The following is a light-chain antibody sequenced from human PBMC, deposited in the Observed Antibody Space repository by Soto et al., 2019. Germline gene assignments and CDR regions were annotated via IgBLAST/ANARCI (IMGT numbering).Light chain of an antibody. V-gene: IGKV3-15*01. CDR2: GAS. CDR3: QQYNNWPPWT. Sequence: EIVMTQSPATLSVSPGERATLSCRASQSVRSNLAWYQQKPGQAPRLLIYGASTRATGIPARFSGSGSGTEFTLIISSLQSEDFAVYYCQQYNNWPPWTFGQGTKVDIK. CDR1: QSVRSN. J-gene: IGKJ1*01.